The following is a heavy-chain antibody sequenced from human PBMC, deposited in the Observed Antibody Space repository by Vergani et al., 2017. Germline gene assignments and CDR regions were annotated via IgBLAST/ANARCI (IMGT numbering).Heavy chain of an antibody. CDR3: ARRQLNIADPVPGAFDI. CDR1: GYSFTSYW. CDR2: IYPGDSDT. J-gene: IGHJ3*02. Sequence: EVQLVQSGAEVKKPGESLKISCKGSGYSFTSYWIGWVRQMPGKGLEWMGIIYPGDSDTRYSPSFQGQVTISADKSISTAYLHWSSLKASDTAMYYCARRQLNIADPVPGAFDIWGQGTMVTVSS. D-gene: IGHD6-13*01. V-gene: IGHV5-51*01.